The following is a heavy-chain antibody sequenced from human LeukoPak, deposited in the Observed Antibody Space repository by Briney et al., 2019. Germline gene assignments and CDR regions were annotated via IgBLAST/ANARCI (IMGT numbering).Heavy chain of an antibody. CDR2: IYYSGST. CDR1: GGSISSSSYY. D-gene: IGHD3-22*01. V-gene: IGHV4-39*07. Sequence: PSETLSLTCTVSGGSISSSSYYWGWIRQLPGKGLEWIGSIYYSGSTYYNPSLKSRVTISVDTSKNQFSLKLSSVTAADTAVYYCARDAFWGYDSSGYYFNFDYWGQGTLVTVSS. J-gene: IGHJ4*02. CDR3: ARDAFWGYDSSGYYFNFDY.